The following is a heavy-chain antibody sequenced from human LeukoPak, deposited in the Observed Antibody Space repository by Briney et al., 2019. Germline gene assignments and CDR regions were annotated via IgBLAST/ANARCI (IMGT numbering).Heavy chain of an antibody. CDR1: GYSISSGYY. V-gene: IGHV4-38-2*02. CDR3: ARGTAGTVTTFSGVYYYGMDV. Sequence: PSETLSLTRTVSGYSISSGYYWGWVRQPPGKGLEWIGENNHSGSTNYNPSLKSRVTISVATSKNQFSLKLSSVTAADTAVYYCARGTAGTVTTFSGVYYYGMDVWGQGTTVTVSS. CDR2: NNHSGST. J-gene: IGHJ6*02. D-gene: IGHD4-17*01.